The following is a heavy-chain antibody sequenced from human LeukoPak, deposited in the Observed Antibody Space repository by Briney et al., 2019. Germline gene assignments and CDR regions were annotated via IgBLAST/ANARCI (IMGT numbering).Heavy chain of an antibody. CDR3: ARGRGGTYPPGIY. CDR1: GFTFSSHG. CDR2: MWDDESNK. Sequence: PGGSLRLSCAASGFTFSSHGMHWVRQAPGKGLEWVAVMWDDESNKYYADSVKGRFTISRDNSKNILYLQINNLGAEDTAVYYCARGRGGTYPPGIYWGQGTLVTVSS. D-gene: IGHD1-26*01. J-gene: IGHJ4*02. V-gene: IGHV3-33*01.